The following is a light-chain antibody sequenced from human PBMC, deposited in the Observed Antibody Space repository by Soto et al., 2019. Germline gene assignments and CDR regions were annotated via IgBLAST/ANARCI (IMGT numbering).Light chain of an antibody. V-gene: IGKV1-5*03. CDR3: HQYNVYWT. Sequence: DIHMAQSPSTLSASVGDRVTITCRASQSIDVWLAWYQQKAGQAPKLLIYKASTLESGVPTRFRGSRSGTEFTLTISSLQPDDYATYYCHQYNVYWTSGQGTKVEIK. CDR2: KAS. J-gene: IGKJ1*01. CDR1: QSIDVW.